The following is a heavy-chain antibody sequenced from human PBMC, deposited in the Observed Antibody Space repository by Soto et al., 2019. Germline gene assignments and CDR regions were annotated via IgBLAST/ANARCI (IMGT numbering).Heavy chain of an antibody. CDR1: GFSFSSYE. CDR3: ARVGYGGSGADY. CDR2: TSSGSIL. J-gene: IGHJ4*02. D-gene: IGHD5-12*01. Sequence: GSLRLSCAVSGFSFSSYEMSWVRQAPGKGLEWVSYTSSGSILYYADSVKGRFTISRDTAKSSLYLQMNSLRAEDTAVYYCARVGYGGSGADYWGQGTLVTVSS. V-gene: IGHV3-48*03.